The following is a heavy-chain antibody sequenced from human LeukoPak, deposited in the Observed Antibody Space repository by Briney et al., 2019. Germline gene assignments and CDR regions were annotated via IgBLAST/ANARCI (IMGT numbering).Heavy chain of an antibody. CDR3: ARAGSGWDGDY. CDR2: IYTSGST. CDR1: GGSISSCSYY. V-gene: IGHV4-61*02. J-gene: IGHJ4*02. D-gene: IGHD6-19*01. Sequence: PSETLSLTCTVSGGSISSCSYYWSWIRQPAGKGLEWIGRIYTSGSTNYNPSLKSRVTISVDTSKNQFSLKLSSVTAADTAVYYCARAGSGWDGDYWGQGTLVTVSS.